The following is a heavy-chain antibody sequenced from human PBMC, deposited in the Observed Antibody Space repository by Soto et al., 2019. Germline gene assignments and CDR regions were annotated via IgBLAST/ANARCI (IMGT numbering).Heavy chain of an antibody. CDR1: GFSFSSYG. CDR3: ARLKAAADQILDY. V-gene: IGHV3-48*01. CDR2: ISSTSTI. Sequence: EVQLVESGGGLVQPGGSLRLSCAASGFSFSSYGMNWVRQAPGKGLEWVSYISSTSTIAYADSVKGRFTVSGDNAKNSLYLQMDSLGVEDTAVYFCARLKAAADQILDYWGQGTLVTVSS. D-gene: IGHD6-13*01. J-gene: IGHJ4*02.